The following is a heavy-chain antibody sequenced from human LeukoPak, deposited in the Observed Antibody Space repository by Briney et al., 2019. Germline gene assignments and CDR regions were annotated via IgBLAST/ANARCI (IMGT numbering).Heavy chain of an antibody. V-gene: IGHV4-61*02. CDR3: AKGAGPPWFDP. D-gene: IGHD6-19*01. CDR2: ISSTGRT. CDR1: GASISSDTYF. Sequence: SETLSLTCTVPGASISSDTYFWSWIRQPAGKGLEWIGRISSTGRTDYNPSLTSRVTISIDTSKNQLSMQLNSVTAADTAVYYCAKGAGPPWFDPWGQGTLVTVSS. J-gene: IGHJ5*02.